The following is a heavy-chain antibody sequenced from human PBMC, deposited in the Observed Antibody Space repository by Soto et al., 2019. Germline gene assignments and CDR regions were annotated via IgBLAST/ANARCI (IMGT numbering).Heavy chain of an antibody. D-gene: IGHD2-21*01. CDR3: ASGLDTPNWFDP. CDR1: GFTFSSYS. V-gene: IGHV3-21*01. Sequence: PGGSLRLSCAASGFTFSSYSMNWVRQVPGKGLEWVSSISSSSSYIYYADSVKGRFTISRDNAKNSLYLQMNSLRAEDTAVYYCASGLDTPNWFDPWGQGTLVTVSS. J-gene: IGHJ5*02. CDR2: ISSSSSYI.